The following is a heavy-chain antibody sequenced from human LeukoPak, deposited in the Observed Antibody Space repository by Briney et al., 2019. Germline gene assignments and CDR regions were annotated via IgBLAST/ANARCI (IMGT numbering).Heavy chain of an antibody. Sequence: SETLSLTCAVSGGSFSGYYWSWIRQPPGKGLEWIGEINHSGGTNYNPSLKSRVTMSVDTSKHQFPLNLSSVTAADTAVYYCARGTGVATTSRAFDYWGQGTLVTVSS. CDR3: ARGTGVATTSRAFDY. CDR1: GGSFSGYY. J-gene: IGHJ4*02. V-gene: IGHV4-34*01. D-gene: IGHD5-12*01. CDR2: INHSGGT.